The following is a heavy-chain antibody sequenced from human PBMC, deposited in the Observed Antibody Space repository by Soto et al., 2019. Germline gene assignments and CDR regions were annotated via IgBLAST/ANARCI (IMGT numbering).Heavy chain of an antibody. Sequence: EVQLLESGGGLVQPGGSLRLSCAASGFTFSSYAMSWVRQAPGKGLEWVSAISGSGGSTYYADSVKGRFTISRDNSKNTLYLQVNSLRAEDTAVYYCAKDLATVTTIRYYYYGMDVWGQGTTVTVSS. CDR1: GFTFSSYA. CDR3: AKDLATVTTIRYYYYGMDV. V-gene: IGHV3-23*01. CDR2: ISGSGGST. D-gene: IGHD4-17*01. J-gene: IGHJ6*02.